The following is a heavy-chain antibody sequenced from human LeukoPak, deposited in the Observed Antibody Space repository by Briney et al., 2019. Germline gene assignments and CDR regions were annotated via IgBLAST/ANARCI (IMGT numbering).Heavy chain of an antibody. Sequence: GGSLRLSCAPSGYSLSRYWLHWLRQAPGKGLVWVSRINSDGSSTSYADSVKGRFTISRDNAKNTLYMQMNSLRAEDTAVYYCARMAPGAVVGDYWGQGTLVTVSS. J-gene: IGHJ4*02. CDR1: GYSLSRYW. CDR2: INSDGSST. D-gene: IGHD1-26*01. V-gene: IGHV3-74*01. CDR3: ARMAPGAVVGDY.